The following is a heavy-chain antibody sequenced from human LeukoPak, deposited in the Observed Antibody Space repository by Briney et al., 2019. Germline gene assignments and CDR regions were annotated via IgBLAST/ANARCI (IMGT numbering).Heavy chain of an antibody. CDR3: AILTYSSGWCYFDY. J-gene: IGHJ4*02. CDR1: GYTFTGYY. CDR2: INPNSGGT. D-gene: IGHD6-19*01. V-gene: IGHV1-2*02. Sequence: ASVKVSCKASGYTFTGYYMHWVRQAPGQGLEWMGWINPNSGGTNYARKFQGRVTMTRDTSISTAYMELSRLRSDDTAVYYCAILTYSSGWCYFDYWGQGTLVTVSS.